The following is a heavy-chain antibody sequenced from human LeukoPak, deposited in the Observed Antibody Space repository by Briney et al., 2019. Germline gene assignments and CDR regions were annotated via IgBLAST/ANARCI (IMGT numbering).Heavy chain of an antibody. CDR2: IWHDGSNK. Sequence: GESLTLSCAVSGLTFSSYCLLWVRQAPGKGLEWVADIWHDGSNKYYADSEKGRFTIARDNSKNALYLQMNSLGAEDTAVYYCARGGSRRYFDCCPDLDYWGQGTLVTVSS. D-gene: IGHD3-9*01. CDR3: ARGGSRRYFDCCPDLDY. V-gene: IGHV3-33*08. CDR1: GLTFSSYC. J-gene: IGHJ4*02.